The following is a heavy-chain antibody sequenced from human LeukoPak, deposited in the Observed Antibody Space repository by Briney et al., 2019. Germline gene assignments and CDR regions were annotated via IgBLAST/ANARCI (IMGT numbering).Heavy chain of an antibody. CDR3: ARGYCSGGRCYDILNYQYGMDV. V-gene: IGHV1-18*01. J-gene: IGHJ6*02. CDR1: GYTFTSYG. Sequence: ASVTVSCKASGYTFTSYGVSWVRQAPGQGPEWMGWISVYNGNTNYAQRLQGRVTMTTDTSMSTAYMELRSLRSDDTAVYYCARGYCSGGRCYDILNYQYGMDVWGQGTTVTVSS. CDR2: ISVYNGNT. D-gene: IGHD2-15*01.